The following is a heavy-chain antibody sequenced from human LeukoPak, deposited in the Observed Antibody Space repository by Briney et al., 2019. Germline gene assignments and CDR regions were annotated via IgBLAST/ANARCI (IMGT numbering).Heavy chain of an antibody. J-gene: IGHJ4*02. CDR1: GFTFSSYS. D-gene: IGHD6-13*01. V-gene: IGHV3-48*01. Sequence: GGSLRLSCAASGFTFSSYSMNWVRQAPGKGLEWVSYISSSSSTIYYADSVKGRFTISRDNAKNSLYLQMSSLRAEDTAVYYCARGSSWYDIDYWGQGTLVTVSS. CDR3: ARGSSWYDIDY. CDR2: ISSSSSTI.